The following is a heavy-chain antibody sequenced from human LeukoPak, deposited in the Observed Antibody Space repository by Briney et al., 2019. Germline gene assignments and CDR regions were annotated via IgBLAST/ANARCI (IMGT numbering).Heavy chain of an antibody. J-gene: IGHJ4*02. Sequence: GGSLRLSCAASGFTFSSYWTSWVRQAPGKGLEWVANIKKDGSEKYYVDSVKGRFTISRDNAKNSLYLQMNSLSAEDTAVYYCAREPISSPIDYWGQGTLVTVSS. D-gene: IGHD2/OR15-2a*01. V-gene: IGHV3-7*01. CDR1: GFTFSSYW. CDR2: IKKDGSEK. CDR3: AREPISSPIDY.